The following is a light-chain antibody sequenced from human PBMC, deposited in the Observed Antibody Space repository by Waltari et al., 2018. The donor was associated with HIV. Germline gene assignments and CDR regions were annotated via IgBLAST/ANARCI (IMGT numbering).Light chain of an antibody. CDR3: NSRDSSGNRLVV. J-gene: IGLJ2*01. CDR2: GKN. Sequence: SSEVTQDPAVSVALGQTVRITCQGDSLRNYYPTWYQQKPGQAPVLVISGKNNRPSGSPDRFSGSNSGNTASLTIAGAQAEDEADYYCNSRDSSGNRLVVFGGGTKLTVL. V-gene: IGLV3-19*01. CDR1: SLRNYY.